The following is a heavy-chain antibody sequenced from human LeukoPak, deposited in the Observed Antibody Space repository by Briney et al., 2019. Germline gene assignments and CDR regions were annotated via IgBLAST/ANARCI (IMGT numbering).Heavy chain of an antibody. CDR2: INPNSGGT. Sequence: ASVKVSCKASGYTFTGYSMHWVRQAPGQGLEWMGWINPNSGGTNYAQKFQGRVTMTRDTSISTAYMELSRLRSDDTAVYYCARAKKITGTTSVLFDYWGQGTLVTVSS. CDR3: ARAKKITGTTSVLFDY. J-gene: IGHJ4*02. D-gene: IGHD1-7*01. V-gene: IGHV1-2*02. CDR1: GYTFTGYS.